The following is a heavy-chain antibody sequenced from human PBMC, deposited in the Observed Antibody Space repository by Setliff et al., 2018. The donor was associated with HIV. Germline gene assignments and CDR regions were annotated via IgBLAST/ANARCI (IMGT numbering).Heavy chain of an antibody. CDR3: ARVEAKVRGATYGMDV. V-gene: IGHV3-20*04. D-gene: IGHD3-10*01. CDR1: GFTFDDYG. Sequence: GGSLRLSCAASGFTFDDYGMSWVRQAPGKGLEWVSGINWNGGSTGYADSVKGRFTISRDNAKNSLYVQMNSLRAEDTALYYCARVEAKVRGATYGMDVWGQGTTVTVSS. J-gene: IGHJ6*02. CDR2: INWNGGST.